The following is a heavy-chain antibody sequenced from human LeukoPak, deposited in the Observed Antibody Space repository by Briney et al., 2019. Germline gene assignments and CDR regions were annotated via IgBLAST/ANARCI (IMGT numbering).Heavy chain of an antibody. CDR2: IYSGGST. CDR3: ARDLAAAGVDY. Sequence: GGSLRLSCAASGFTFSDYYMSWVRQAPGKGLEWVSVIYSGGSTYYSDSVKGRFTISRDNSKNTLYLQMNSLRADATAVYYCARDLAAAGVDYWGQGTLVTVSS. J-gene: IGHJ4*02. D-gene: IGHD6-13*01. CDR1: GFTFSDYY. V-gene: IGHV3-53*01.